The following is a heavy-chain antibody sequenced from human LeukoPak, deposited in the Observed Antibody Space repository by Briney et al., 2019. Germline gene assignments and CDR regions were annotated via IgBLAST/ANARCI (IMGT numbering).Heavy chain of an antibody. CDR2: IYTSGST. D-gene: IGHD1-26*01. CDR1: GGSISSGSYY. V-gene: IGHV4-61*02. J-gene: IGHJ4*02. CDR3: ARDNRSGSYSY. Sequence: SQTVSLTCTVSGGSISSGSYYWSWIRQPAGKGLEWIGRIYTSGSTNYNPSLKSRVTISVDTSKNQFSLKLSSVTATDTAVYYCARDNRSGSYSYWGQGTLVTVSS.